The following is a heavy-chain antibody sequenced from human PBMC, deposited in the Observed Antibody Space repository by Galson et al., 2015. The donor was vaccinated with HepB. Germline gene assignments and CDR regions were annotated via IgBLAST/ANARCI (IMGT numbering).Heavy chain of an antibody. V-gene: IGHV3-23*01. CDR2: ISGSGVTK. CDR1: RFSFSDYA. CDR3: ARDHYYVSGIYNYSGMDV. Sequence: SLRLSCAASRFSFSDYAMSWVRQAPGKGLEWVSAISGSGVTKYYADSAKGRFTISRDNSKNTLSLQMNSLRAEDTAVYYCARDHYYVSGIYNYSGMDVWGQGTTVTVSS. J-gene: IGHJ6*02. D-gene: IGHD3-10*01.